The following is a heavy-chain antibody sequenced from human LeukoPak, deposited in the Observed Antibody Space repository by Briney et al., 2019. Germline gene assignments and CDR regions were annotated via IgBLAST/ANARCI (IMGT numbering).Heavy chain of an antibody. D-gene: IGHD4-23*01. CDR3: ACWGGGNQGH. J-gene: IGHJ4*02. CDR1: GYTFTAYY. Sequence: GASVKVSCKASGYTFTAYYMHWVRQAPGQGLEWMGRINPNSGDTIYAQNFQGRVTVTRDTSISTAYMELSRLRSDDTAVYYCACWGGGNQGHWGLGTLVTVSS. CDR2: INPNSGDT. V-gene: IGHV1-2*06.